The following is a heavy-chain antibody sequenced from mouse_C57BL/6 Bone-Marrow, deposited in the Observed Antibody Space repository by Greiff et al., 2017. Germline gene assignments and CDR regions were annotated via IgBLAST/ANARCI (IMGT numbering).Heavy chain of an antibody. CDR2: IYPRSGNT. CDR3: ARWGRQLAMVY. J-gene: IGHJ4*01. D-gene: IGHD4-1*02. Sequence: VKLQESGAELARPGASVKLSCKASGYTFTSYGISWVKQRTGQGLEWIGEIYPRSGNTYYNEKFKGQATLTADKSYSTAYMELRSLTSEDSAVYFCARWGRQLAMVYWGQGTSVTVSS. V-gene: IGHV1-81*01. CDR1: GYTFTSYG.